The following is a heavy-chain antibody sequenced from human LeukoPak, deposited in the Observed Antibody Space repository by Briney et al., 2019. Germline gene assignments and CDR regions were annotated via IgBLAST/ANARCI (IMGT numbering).Heavy chain of an antibody. J-gene: IGHJ4*02. V-gene: IGHV3-23*01. Sequence: GFTXSXXXXNWVRXAPGXXVXWXATICHSGLSTYYPDSVKGRFTISRDNSKDTLYLQMNSLRAEDTAVYYCAKVIAVAGNEIFDYWGQGTLVTVSS. CDR1: GFTXSXXX. CDR3: AKVIAVAGNEIFDY. D-gene: IGHD6-19*01. CDR2: ICHSGLST.